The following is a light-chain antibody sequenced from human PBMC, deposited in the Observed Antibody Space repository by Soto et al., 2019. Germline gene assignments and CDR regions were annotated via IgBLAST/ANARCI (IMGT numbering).Light chain of an antibody. CDR3: QQYGTSEII. Sequence: EIVMTQSPATLSVSPGERATLSCRASPSVSNSLAWYQHKPGQAPRLLIYDASNRATGVPTRFSGSGSGTDFTLTISRLETEDVAVFYCQQYGTSEIIFGQGTRLEI. V-gene: IGKV3D-15*01. J-gene: IGKJ5*01. CDR2: DAS. CDR1: PSVSNS.